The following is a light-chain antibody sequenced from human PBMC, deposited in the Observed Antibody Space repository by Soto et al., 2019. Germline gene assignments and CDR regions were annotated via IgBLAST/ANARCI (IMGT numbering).Light chain of an antibody. CDR2: EVV. CDR1: KSDIGVYDF. CDR3: KSYAGSNTYV. J-gene: IGLJ1*01. V-gene: IGLV2-8*02. Sequence: QSALTQPPSASRSPGQSVTISCTGTKSDIGVYDFVSWYQQHPGKAPRLIIYEVVQRPSGVPDRFSGSKSGNTASLTVSGLQAADEADYFCKSYAGSNTYVFGSGTKLTVL.